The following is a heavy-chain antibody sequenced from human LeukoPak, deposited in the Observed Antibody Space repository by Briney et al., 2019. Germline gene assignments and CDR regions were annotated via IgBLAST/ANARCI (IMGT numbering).Heavy chain of an antibody. D-gene: IGHD3-16*01. CDR1: GFTFSSYT. Sequence: GGSLRLSCAASGFTFSSYTMNWVRQAPGKGLEWVSHIRTDSSTMFYSDSVKGRFTIYRDNARNSLYLQMSSLRNEDTAVYYCARDKDYAFDYWGQGTLVTVSS. V-gene: IGHV3-48*02. CDR2: IRTDSSTM. CDR3: ARDKDYAFDY. J-gene: IGHJ4*02.